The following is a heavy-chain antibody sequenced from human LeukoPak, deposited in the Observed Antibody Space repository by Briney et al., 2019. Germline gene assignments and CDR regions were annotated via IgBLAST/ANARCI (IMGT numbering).Heavy chain of an antibody. V-gene: IGHV3-15*01. Sequence: GGSVRLSCAVSGFTLSKDWMRWVGQAAGKGLEWVGRIKRKKEGGTTDYAAPVKGRFTISRDDSKNTLYLQMNSLKPEDTAVYYCTTPRGYSSSWFDYWGQGTLVTVSS. CDR3: TTPRGYSSSWFDY. D-gene: IGHD6-13*01. J-gene: IGHJ4*02. CDR1: GFTLSKDW. CDR2: IKRKKEGGTT.